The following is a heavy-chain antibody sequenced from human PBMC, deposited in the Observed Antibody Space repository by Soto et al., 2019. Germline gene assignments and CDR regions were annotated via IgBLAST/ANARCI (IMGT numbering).Heavy chain of an antibody. CDR1: GYTFTNHG. CDR2: INPYNANT. CDR3: ARLGYDSSGYYFDWFDP. D-gene: IGHD3-22*01. V-gene: IGHV1-18*04. J-gene: IGHJ5*02. Sequence: ASVKVSCKTSGYTFTNHGINWVRQAPGQGLEWMGWINPYNANTNYAQKLQGRVTMTTDTSTSTAYMELRSLRSDDTAVYYCARLGYDSSGYYFDWFDPWGQGTLVTVSS.